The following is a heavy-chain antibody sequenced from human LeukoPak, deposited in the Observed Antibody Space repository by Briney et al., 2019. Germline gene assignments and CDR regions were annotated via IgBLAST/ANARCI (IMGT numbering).Heavy chain of an antibody. J-gene: IGHJ4*02. CDR1: GYTFTSYY. Sequence: ASVKVSRKASGYTFTSYYMHWVRQAPGQGLEWMGIINPSGGSTSYAQKFQGRVTMTRDTSTSTVYMELSSLRSEDTAVYYCAREAYCGGDCFTGRPLDYWGQGTLVTVSS. CDR2: INPSGGST. CDR3: AREAYCGGDCFTGRPLDY. D-gene: IGHD2-21*02. V-gene: IGHV1-46*01.